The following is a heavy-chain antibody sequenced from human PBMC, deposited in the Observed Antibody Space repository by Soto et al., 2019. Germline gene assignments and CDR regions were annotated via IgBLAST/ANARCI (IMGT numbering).Heavy chain of an antibody. CDR1: GYSFTSYW. D-gene: IGHD2-2*01. CDR3: ARHLVVPAAIHYYYCYGMYV. V-gene: IGHV5-51*01. Sequence: GESLKISCKGSGYSFTSYWIGWVRQMPGKGLEWMGIIYPGDSDTRYSPSFQGQVTISADKSISTAYLQWSSLKASDTAMYYCARHLVVPAAIHYYYCYGMYVWGQGTTVTVSS. J-gene: IGHJ6*02. CDR2: IYPGDSDT.